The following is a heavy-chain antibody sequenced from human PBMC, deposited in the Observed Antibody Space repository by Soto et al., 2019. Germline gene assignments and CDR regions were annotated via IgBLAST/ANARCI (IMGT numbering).Heavy chain of an antibody. J-gene: IGHJ4*02. V-gene: IGHV3-30*03. D-gene: IGHD6-19*01. Sequence: GGSLRLSCAASGFNFGVFGMHWVRQAPGKGLEWLSVLSYEGSEEYYADSVRGRFTISRDNSKNTLFLQMDSLRVDDTGVYYCVLTRRSSLLEVAGPGFEYWGQGTLVTVSS. CDR3: VLTRRSSLLEVAGPGFEY. CDR1: GFNFGVFG. CDR2: LSYEGSEE.